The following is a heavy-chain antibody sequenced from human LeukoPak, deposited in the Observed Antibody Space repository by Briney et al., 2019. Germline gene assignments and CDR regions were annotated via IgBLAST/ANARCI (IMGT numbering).Heavy chain of an antibody. Sequence: AASVKVSCKTSGYTFTDYYMHWVRQAPGQGLEWMGWINPNSGGTNYAQKLQGRVTMTTDTSTSTAYMELRSLRSDDTAVYYCARTPSTSETAAGSFDYWGQGTLVTVSS. CDR2: INPNSGGT. CDR3: ARTPSTSETAAGSFDY. J-gene: IGHJ4*02. D-gene: IGHD6-13*01. V-gene: IGHV1-2*02. CDR1: GYTFTDYY.